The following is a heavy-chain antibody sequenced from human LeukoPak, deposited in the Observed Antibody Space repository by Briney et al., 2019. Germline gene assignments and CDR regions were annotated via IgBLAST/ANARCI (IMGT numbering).Heavy chain of an antibody. D-gene: IGHD6-6*01. Sequence: SKTLSLTCTVSGGSISSTTYYWAWIRQPPGKGLEWIGSIYKTGSTNYSPSLKSRVFISVDTSNNQSSLKLSSVTAADTAVYYCARGVARSSKFHFSYYFDYWGQGTLVTVSS. V-gene: IGHV4-39*07. CDR2: IYKTGST. CDR1: GGSISSTTYY. J-gene: IGHJ4*02. CDR3: ARGVARSSKFHFSYYFDY.